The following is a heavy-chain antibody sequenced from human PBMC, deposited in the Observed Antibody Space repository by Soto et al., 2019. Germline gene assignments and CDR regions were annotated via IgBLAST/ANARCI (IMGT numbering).Heavy chain of an antibody. V-gene: IGHV1-8*01. J-gene: IGHJ6*02. Sequence: QVQLVQSGAEVKKPGVSVKVSCKASGYTFTSYDINWVRQATGQGLEWMGWMNPNSGNTGYAQKFQGRVTMTRNTSISTAYMELSSLRSEDTAVYYCARGLLRIVYYYYGMDVWGQVTTVTVSS. D-gene: IGHD3-9*01. CDR1: GYTFTSYD. CDR3: ARGLLRIVYYYYGMDV. CDR2: MNPNSGNT.